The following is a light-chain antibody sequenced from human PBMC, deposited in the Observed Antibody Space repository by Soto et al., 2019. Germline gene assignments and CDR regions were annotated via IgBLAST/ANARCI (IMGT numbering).Light chain of an antibody. V-gene: IGKV3-20*01. CDR1: QSVSTNY. J-gene: IGKJ1*01. CDR2: GAS. Sequence: EIVLTQSPGTLSLSPGERATLSCRASQSVSTNYLAWYQRKPGQAPRLLIYGASSRAPDIPARFSGSGSGTDFNLTITRLRPEDFAVYYCQQYGSSPPTFGQGTKVEIK. CDR3: QQYGSSPPT.